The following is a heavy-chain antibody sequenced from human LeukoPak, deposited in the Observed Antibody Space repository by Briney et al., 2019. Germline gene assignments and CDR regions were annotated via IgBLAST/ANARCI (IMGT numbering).Heavy chain of an antibody. CDR1: GGSISSYY. CDR2: IYYSGST. CDR3: ARDAFGRSGFDY. V-gene: IGHV4-59*01. Sequence: PSETLSLTCTVSGGSISSYYWSWIRQPPGKGLEWIGCIYYSGSTKYNPSLKSRVTISRDTSKNQFSLKLSSVTAADTAVYYCARDAFGRSGFDYWGQGTLVTVSS. J-gene: IGHJ4*02. D-gene: IGHD3-3*02.